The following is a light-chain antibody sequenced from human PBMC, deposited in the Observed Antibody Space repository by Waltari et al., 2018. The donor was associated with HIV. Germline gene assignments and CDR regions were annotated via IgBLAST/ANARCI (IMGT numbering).Light chain of an antibody. CDR3: QQYGVSPPWT. Sequence: EIVLTQSPGTLSLSPGERATLSCRASQSFSSYLAWYQQRPGQAPRLVMYGASTRAAGIPDRFSGGGSGTDFTLTISRLEPEDFAVYYCQQYGVSPPWTFGQGTKVEIK. V-gene: IGKV3-20*01. CDR2: GAS. CDR1: QSFSSY. J-gene: IGKJ1*01.